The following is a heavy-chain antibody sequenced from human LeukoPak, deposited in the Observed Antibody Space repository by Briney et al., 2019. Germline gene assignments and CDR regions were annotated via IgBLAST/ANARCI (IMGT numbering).Heavy chain of an antibody. CDR2: INHSGST. V-gene: IGHV4-34*01. CDR1: GGSFSGYY. Sequence: SETLSLTCAVYGGSFSGYYWSWIRQPPGKGLEWIGEINHSGSTNYNPSLKSRVTISVDTSKNQFSLKLSSVTAADTAVYYCARDRETLDAFDIWGQGTMVTVSS. J-gene: IGHJ3*02. CDR3: ARDRETLDAFDI.